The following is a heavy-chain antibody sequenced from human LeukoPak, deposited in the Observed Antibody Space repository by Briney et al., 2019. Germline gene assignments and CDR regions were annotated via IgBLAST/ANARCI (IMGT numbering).Heavy chain of an antibody. CDR1: GFTFSSYG. J-gene: IGHJ4*02. CDR3: ATEASVSMVRGVVRQY. V-gene: IGHV3-30*03. Sequence: PGGSLRLSCAASGFTFSSYGMHWVRQAPGKGLEWVAVISYDESNKYYADSVKGRFTISRDNSKNTLYLQMNSLRAEDTAVYYCATEASVSMVRGVVRQYWGQGTLVTVSS. D-gene: IGHD3-10*01. CDR2: ISYDESNK.